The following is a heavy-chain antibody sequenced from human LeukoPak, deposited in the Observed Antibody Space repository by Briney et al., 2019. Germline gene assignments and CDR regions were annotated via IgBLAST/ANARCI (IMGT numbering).Heavy chain of an antibody. V-gene: IGHV1-69*13. D-gene: IGHD3-22*01. Sequence: SSVNVSCKSSGCIFSSYAISWVRQAGGKGLDGMGGILSFFCKANYAQKFQGRVTITADQSTSTAYMEMSSLESEDTAVYYCGSSGYYSRSGYYFDYWGQGTLVTVSS. CDR3: GSSGYYSRSGYYFDY. CDR2: ILSFFCKA. CDR1: GCIFSSYA. J-gene: IGHJ4*02.